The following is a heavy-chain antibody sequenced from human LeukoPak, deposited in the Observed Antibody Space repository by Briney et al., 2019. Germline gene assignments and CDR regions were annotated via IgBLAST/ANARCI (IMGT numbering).Heavy chain of an antibody. J-gene: IGHJ4*02. V-gene: IGHV1-46*01. CDR1: GYTFTINH. D-gene: IGHD1-26*01. CDR2: INPSGDST. CDR3: ARVSRTSGSYSPFDY. Sequence: ASVKVSCKASGYTFTINHIHWVRQAPGQGLEWMGVINPSGDSTTYAQNFQGRVTMTRDTSTSTVYMELSSLRSEDTAVYYCARVSRTSGSYSPFDYWGQGTLVTVSS.